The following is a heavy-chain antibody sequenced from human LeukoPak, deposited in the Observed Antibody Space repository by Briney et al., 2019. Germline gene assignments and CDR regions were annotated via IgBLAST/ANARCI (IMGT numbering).Heavy chain of an antibody. J-gene: IGHJ6*03. CDR1: GFSFSIYG. CDR2: ISGSGGNT. CDR3: AKNGDRGAYCSGGSCYPYYYYYIDV. V-gene: IGHV3-23*01. Sequence: GGSLRLSCEASGFSFSIYGMSWVRQAPGKGLEWVSGISGSGGNTYYAEALTGRFTVSRDNSKNTLYLQMNSLRAEDTAIYYCAKNGDRGAYCSGGSCYPYYYYYIDVWGKGTTVTISS. D-gene: IGHD2-15*01.